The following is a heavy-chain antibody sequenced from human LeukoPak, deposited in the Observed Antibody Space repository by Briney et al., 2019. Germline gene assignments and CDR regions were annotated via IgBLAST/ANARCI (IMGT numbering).Heavy chain of an antibody. V-gene: IGHV3-33*06. CDR3: AKVSTRAAHFDY. CDR1: GFTFSSYG. Sequence: PGGSLGLSCAASGFTFSSYGMHWVRQAPGKGLEWVAVIWYDGSNKYYADSVKGRFTISRDNSKNTLYLQMNSLRAEDTAVYYCAKVSTRAAHFDYWGQGTLVTVSS. CDR2: IWYDGSNK. D-gene: IGHD2/OR15-2a*01. J-gene: IGHJ4*02.